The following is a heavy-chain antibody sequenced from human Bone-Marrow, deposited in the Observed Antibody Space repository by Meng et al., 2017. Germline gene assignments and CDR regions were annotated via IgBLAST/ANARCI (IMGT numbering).Heavy chain of an antibody. D-gene: IGHD1-26*01. CDR3: TRVSGGSFVGAADY. Sequence: ASVMVSCKISGYSFDIYGDNWVRQAPGQGLVWMGWSSGYNGDTKYRESLQGRVTMTTETSTSTAYLELRSLTSDDTAVYYCTRVSGGSFVGAADYWGRGALVTVSS. CDR1: GYSFDIYG. CDR2: SSGYNGDT. J-gene: IGHJ4*02. V-gene: IGHV1-18*01.